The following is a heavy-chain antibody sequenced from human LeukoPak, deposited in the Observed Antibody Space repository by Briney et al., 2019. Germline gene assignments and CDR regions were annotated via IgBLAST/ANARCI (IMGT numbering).Heavy chain of an antibody. J-gene: IGHJ6*02. D-gene: IGHD3-22*01. CDR2: INHSGST. CDR1: GGSFSGYY. Sequence: SETLSLTCAVYGGSFSGYYWSWIRQPPGKGLEWIGEINHSGSTNYNPSLKSRVTISVDTSKNQLSLKLSSVTAADTAVYYCARQYYYDSSGYYDYYYGMDVWGQGTTVTVSS. CDR3: ARQYYYDSSGYYDYYYGMDV. V-gene: IGHV4-34*01.